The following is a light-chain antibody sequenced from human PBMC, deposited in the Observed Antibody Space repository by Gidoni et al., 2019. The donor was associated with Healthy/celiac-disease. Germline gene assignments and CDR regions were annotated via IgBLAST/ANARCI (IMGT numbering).Light chain of an antibody. CDR3: CSYAGSSTFVV. V-gene: IGLV2-23*02. CDR2: EVS. Sequence: QSAPTLPPPVSGSPGQSITTSCTGTSSDVGSYNLVSWYQQHPGKAPKLMIYEVSKRPSGVSNRVSGSKSGNTASLTISGLQAEDEADYYCCSYAGSSTFVVFGGGTKLTVL. J-gene: IGLJ2*01. CDR1: SSDVGSYNL.